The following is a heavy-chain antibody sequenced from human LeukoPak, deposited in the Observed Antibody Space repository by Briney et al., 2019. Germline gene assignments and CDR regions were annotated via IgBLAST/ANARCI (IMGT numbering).Heavy chain of an antibody. J-gene: IGHJ3*02. CDR3: ARQYITSYYRDAFEI. CDR1: NTSFRGYY. D-gene: IGHD2-2*01. Sequence: SETLSLTCAVYNTSFRGYYWSWIRQAPGKGLEWIGETDHRGSTNYNPSLQSRVTISADRSKNQFSLNLTSMTAADTAVYYCARQYITSYYRDAFEIWGQGTMVTVS. V-gene: IGHV4-34*01. CDR2: TDHRGST.